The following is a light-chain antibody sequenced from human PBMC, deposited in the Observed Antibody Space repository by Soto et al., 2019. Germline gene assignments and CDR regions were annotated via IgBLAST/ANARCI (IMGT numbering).Light chain of an antibody. CDR2: DAS. CDR1: QSVNNY. J-gene: IGKJ3*01. Sequence: EIVLTQSPATLSLSPGERATLSCRASQSVNNYLAWYQQRPGQAPRLLIYDASNRATGIPARFSGSGSGTDFTLTISSLEPEDFAVYYCQHRNNTPFSFGPGTKVDIK. V-gene: IGKV3-11*01. CDR3: QHRNNTPFS.